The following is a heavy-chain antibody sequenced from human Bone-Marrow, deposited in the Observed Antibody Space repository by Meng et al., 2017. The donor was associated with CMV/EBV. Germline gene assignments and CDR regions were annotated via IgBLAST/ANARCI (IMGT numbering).Heavy chain of an antibody. Sequence: ASVKVSCKASGYTFTDYYMHWVRQAPGQGLEWMGWINPNSGGPNYAQKFQGRVTITRDTSISTAYMELSRLRSHDTAVYYCARQGTGNDYWGQGTLVTVSS. D-gene: IGHD4-23*01. J-gene: IGHJ4*02. CDR2: INPNSGGP. V-gene: IGHV1-2*02. CDR1: GYTFTDYY. CDR3: ARQGTGNDY.